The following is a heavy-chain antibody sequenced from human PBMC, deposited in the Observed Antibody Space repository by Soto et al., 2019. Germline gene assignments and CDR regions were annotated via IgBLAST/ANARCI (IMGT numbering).Heavy chain of an antibody. CDR1: SGSISSSGSY. V-gene: IGHV4-39*07. CDR2: FYYTGGT. Sequence: ASETLSLTCTVSSGSISSSGSYWGWVRQPPGKGLEWIVSFYYTGGTYSTYYNPSLKSRVTISINTSKNQFSLKLTSVTAADTAVYYCARDWYRDGYKGGYFDYWGQGTLVTVSS. D-gene: IGHD1-26*01. CDR3: ARDWYRDGYKGGYFDY. J-gene: IGHJ4*02.